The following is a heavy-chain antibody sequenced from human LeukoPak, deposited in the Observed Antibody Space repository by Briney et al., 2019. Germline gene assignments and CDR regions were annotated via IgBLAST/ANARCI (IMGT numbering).Heavy chain of an antibody. CDR2: INHSGST. CDR3: ARGPRCTNGVCYTEYFDY. D-gene: IGHD2-8*01. J-gene: IGHJ4*02. V-gene: IGHV4-34*01. CDR1: GGSFSGYY. Sequence: SETLSLTCAVYGGSFSGYYWSWIRQPPGKGLEWIGEINHSGSTNYNPSLKSRVTISVDTSKNQFSLKLSSVTAVDTAVYYCARGPRCTNGVCYTEYFDYWGQGTLVTVSS.